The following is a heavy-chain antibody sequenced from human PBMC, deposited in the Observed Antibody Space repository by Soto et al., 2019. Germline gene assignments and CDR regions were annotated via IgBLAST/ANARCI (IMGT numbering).Heavy chain of an antibody. J-gene: IGHJ5*02. CDR2: IYNGGTT. CDR1: GGSVSSYY. V-gene: IGHV4-59*02. Sequence: SETLSLTCTVSGGSVSSYYWSWVRQPPGKRPEWIAYIYNGGTTNYNPSLKSRLTISLDTSKNQFSLKLSSVTAADTAVYFCARGGPSSKWLDPWGQGILVTVS. CDR3: ARGGPSSKWLDP.